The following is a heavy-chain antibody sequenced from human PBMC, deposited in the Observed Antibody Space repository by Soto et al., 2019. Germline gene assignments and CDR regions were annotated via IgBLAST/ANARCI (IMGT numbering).Heavy chain of an antibody. CDR3: ARADFGDYWYFDL. CDR2: IIPALGTA. J-gene: IGHJ2*01. V-gene: IGHV1-69*08. CDR1: GGTFSSHT. Sequence: QDQLVQSGAEVKKPGSSVKVSCKASGGTFSSHTFSWVRQAPGQGLEWMGRIIPALGTATYAQKFQGRVTITAGEAATTVYMELNSLRSEDTAVYYWARADFGDYWYFDLWGRGPLVTVSS. D-gene: IGHD4-17*01.